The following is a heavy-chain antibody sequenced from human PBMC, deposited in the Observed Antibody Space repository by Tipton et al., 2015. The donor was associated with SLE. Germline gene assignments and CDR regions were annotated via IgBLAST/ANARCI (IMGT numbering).Heavy chain of an antibody. CDR2: ISYSGTT. J-gene: IGHJ2*01. D-gene: IGHD4-17*01. CDR1: NGSISNYY. Sequence: TLSLTCTVSNGSISNYYWSWIRQAPGKALEWIGYISYSGTTNYSPSLKSRVTLSVDTSKNQFSLKLSSVTAADTAVYYCARDRTTDTDFWYSDFCGRGTLVTVSS. CDR3: ARDRTTDTDFWYSDF. V-gene: IGHV4-59*01.